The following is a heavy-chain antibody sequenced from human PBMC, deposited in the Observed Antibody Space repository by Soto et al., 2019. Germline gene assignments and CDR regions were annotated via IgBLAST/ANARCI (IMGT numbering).Heavy chain of an antibody. D-gene: IGHD6-13*01. CDR2: INPNSGGT. CDR1: GYTLTGYY. Sequence: GASVKVSCKASGYTLTGYYMHWVRQAPGQGLEWMGWINPNSGGTNYAQKFQGRVSMTRNTSISTAYMELSSLRSEDTAVYYCARGPYSSSWETRFDYWGQGTLVTVSS. J-gene: IGHJ4*02. CDR3: ARGPYSSSWETRFDY. V-gene: IGHV1-2*02.